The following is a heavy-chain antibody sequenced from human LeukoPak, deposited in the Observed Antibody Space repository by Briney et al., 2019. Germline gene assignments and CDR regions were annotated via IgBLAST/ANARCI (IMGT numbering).Heavy chain of an antibody. V-gene: IGHV3-23*01. CDR3: AKDRTPYSRSGGYYLGAFDI. CDR1: GLTFSNYA. Sequence: GGSLRLSCAASGLTFSNYAVTWVRLAPGTGLEWVSSLSRSGGATWYAGSVKGRFTISRDNSKNTLYLRMNSLRAEDTAVYYCAKDRTPYSRSGGYYLGAFDIWGHGTLVTVSS. J-gene: IGHJ3*02. CDR2: LSRSGGAT. D-gene: IGHD3-10*01.